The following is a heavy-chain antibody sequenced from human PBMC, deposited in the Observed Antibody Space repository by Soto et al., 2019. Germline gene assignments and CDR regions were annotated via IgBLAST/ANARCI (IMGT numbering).Heavy chain of an antibody. CDR3: ATDGYSYGDYYYYGMDV. CDR1: GFTFSSYG. Sequence: GGSLRLSCAASGFTFSSYGMHWVRQAPGQGLEWVAVLSYDGSNKYYADSVKGRFTISRDNSKNTLYLQMNSLRAEDTAVYYCATDGYSYGDYYYYGMDVWGQGTTVTVSS. D-gene: IGHD5-18*01. V-gene: IGHV3-30*03. CDR2: LSYDGSNK. J-gene: IGHJ6*02.